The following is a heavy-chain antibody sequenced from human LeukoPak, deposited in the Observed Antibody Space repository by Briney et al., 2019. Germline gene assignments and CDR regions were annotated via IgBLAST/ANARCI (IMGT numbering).Heavy chain of an antibody. D-gene: IGHD6-13*01. V-gene: IGHV1-46*01. Sequence: ASVKVSCKASGYIFTTYYMHWVRQAPGQGLEWMGIINPSAGSTSYAQKFQGRVTMTSDTSTSTVYMELTSLRSEDTAVYYCARGQQLVSGVSDYWGQGTLVTVSS. CDR3: ARGQQLVSGVSDY. CDR1: GYIFTTYY. CDR2: INPSAGST. J-gene: IGHJ4*02.